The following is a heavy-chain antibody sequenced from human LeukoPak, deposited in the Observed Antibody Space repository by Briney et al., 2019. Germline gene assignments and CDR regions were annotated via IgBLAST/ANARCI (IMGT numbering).Heavy chain of an antibody. V-gene: IGHV4-34*01. CDR3: ARGKSTRWLQLPYFDY. D-gene: IGHD5-24*01. CDR2: INHSGST. CDR1: GGSFSGYY. Sequence: SETLSPTCAVYGGSFSGYYWSWIRQPPGKGLEWIGEINHSGSTNYNPSLKSRVTISVDTSKNQFSLKLSSVTAADTAVYYCARGKSTRWLQLPYFDYWGQGTLVTVSS. J-gene: IGHJ4*02.